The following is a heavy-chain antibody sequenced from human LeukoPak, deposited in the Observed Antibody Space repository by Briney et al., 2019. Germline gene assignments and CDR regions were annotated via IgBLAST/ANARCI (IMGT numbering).Heavy chain of an antibody. D-gene: IGHD1-14*01. CDR2: MNPNSGNT. J-gene: IGHJ2*01. CDR1: GYTFTSYD. CDR3: ARRNRAYWYFDL. Sequence: ASVKVSCKASGYTFTSYDINWVRQATGQGLEWMGWMNPNSGNTGYAQKFQGRVTLTRNTSISTAYMELTSLRSEDSAIYYCARRNRAYWYFDLWGRGTPVTVSS. V-gene: IGHV1-8*01.